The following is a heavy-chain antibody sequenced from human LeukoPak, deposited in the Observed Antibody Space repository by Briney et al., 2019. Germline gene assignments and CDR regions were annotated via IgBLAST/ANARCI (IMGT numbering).Heavy chain of an antibody. CDR2: MNPNSGNT. J-gene: IGHJ4*02. CDR3: ARKLTYYGSGEVDY. V-gene: IGHV1-8*01. D-gene: IGHD3-10*01. CDR1: GYTFTSYD. Sequence: ASVKVSCKASGYTFTSYDINWVRQATGQGLEWMGWMNPNSGNTGYAQKFQGRVTMTRNTSISTAYMELSSLRSEDTAVYYCARKLTYYGSGEVDYWGQGTLVTVPP.